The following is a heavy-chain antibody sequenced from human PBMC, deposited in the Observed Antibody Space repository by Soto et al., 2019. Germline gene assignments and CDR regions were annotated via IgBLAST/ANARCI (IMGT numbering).Heavy chain of an antibody. Sequence: GGSLRLSCAASGFTFSSYSMNWVRQAPGKGLEWVSYISSSSSTIYYADSVKGRFTISRDNAKNSLYLQMNSLRDEDTAVYYCAREREVTAMVIGLDYWGQGTLVTVSS. J-gene: IGHJ4*02. V-gene: IGHV3-48*02. CDR2: ISSSSSTI. CDR3: AREREVTAMVIGLDY. CDR1: GFTFSSYS. D-gene: IGHD5-18*01.